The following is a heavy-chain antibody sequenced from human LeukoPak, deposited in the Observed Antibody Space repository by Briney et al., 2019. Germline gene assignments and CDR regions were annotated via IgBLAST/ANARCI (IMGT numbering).Heavy chain of an antibody. D-gene: IGHD3-10*01. V-gene: IGHV4-30-4*01. CDR2: IYYSGST. CDR1: GGSISSGDYY. Sequence: SETLSLTCTVSGGSISSGDYYWSWLRQPPGTGLEWLGYIYYSGSTYYNPSLKSRVTISVDTSKNQFSLKLSSVTAADTAVYYCTIMVRGVIVSWFDPWGQGTLVTVSS. J-gene: IGHJ5*02. CDR3: TIMVRGVIVSWFDP.